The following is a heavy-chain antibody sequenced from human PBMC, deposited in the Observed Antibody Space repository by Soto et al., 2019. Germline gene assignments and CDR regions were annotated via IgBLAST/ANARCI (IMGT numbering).Heavy chain of an antibody. J-gene: IGHJ6*04. V-gene: IGHV4-4*07. CDR2: IYTSGST. CDR3: AAICSSPSCYGRAV. Sequence: PXETLSLACTVSGASIISYFWSWIRQPAGKGLEWIGRIYTSGSTDYNPSLESRVTMSVDTSKKQVSLKLTSVTAADTAVYYCAAICSSPSCYGRAVWGRGNSVTVSS. CDR1: GASIISYF. D-gene: IGHD2-2*01.